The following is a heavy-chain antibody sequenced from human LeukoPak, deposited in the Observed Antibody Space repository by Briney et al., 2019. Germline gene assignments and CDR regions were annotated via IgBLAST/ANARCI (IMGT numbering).Heavy chain of an antibody. J-gene: IGHJ4*02. Sequence: GGSLRLSCAASGFTFRSYEMNWVRQAPGKGLEWVSYISSSGSTIYYADSVKGRFTISRDNAKNSLYLQMNSLGAEDTAVYYCARDMDPTLSYYFDYWGQGTLVTVSS. V-gene: IGHV3-48*03. CDR1: GFTFRSYE. CDR3: ARDMDPTLSYYFDY. D-gene: IGHD2-2*01. CDR2: ISSSGSTI.